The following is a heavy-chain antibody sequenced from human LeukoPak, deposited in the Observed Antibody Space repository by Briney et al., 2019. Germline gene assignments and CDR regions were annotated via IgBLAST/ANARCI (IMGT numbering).Heavy chain of an antibody. CDR1: GGSISSSNW. J-gene: IGHJ4*02. CDR2: IYHSGST. V-gene: IGHV4-4*02. Sequence: SGTLSLTCAVSGGSISSSNWWSWVRQPPGKGLEWIGKIYHSGSTNYNPSLKSRVTISVDKSKNQFSLRLSSVTAADTAVYYCASTVTTEGAFDYWGQGTLVTVSS. CDR3: ASTVTTEGAFDY. D-gene: IGHD4-17*01.